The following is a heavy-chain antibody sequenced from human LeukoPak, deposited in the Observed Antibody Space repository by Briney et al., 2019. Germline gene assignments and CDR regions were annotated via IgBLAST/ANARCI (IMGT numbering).Heavy chain of an antibody. V-gene: IGHV3-23*01. CDR1: GFTFSNFA. J-gene: IGHJ5*02. CDR2: ITGYGAT. D-gene: IGHD6-13*01. CDR3: AKGAAAGKVDWFDP. Sequence: GGSLRLSCAASGFTFSNFAMMWVRQAPGTGLQWVSTITGYGATFYADSVRGRFTIFRDTSMNTLFLQMNSLGAEDTAVNYCAKGAAAGKVDWFDPWGQGTLVTVSS.